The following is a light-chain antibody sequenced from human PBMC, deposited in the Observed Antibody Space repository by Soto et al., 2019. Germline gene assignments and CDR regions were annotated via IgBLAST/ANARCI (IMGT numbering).Light chain of an antibody. V-gene: IGKV3-15*01. CDR2: GAS. CDR1: QSISNN. J-gene: IGKJ4*01. Sequence: EVVMTQSPATLSVSPGERATLSCRASQSISNNLAWYQQKPGQAPRFLIFGASTRATGVPARFSGSGSGTEFILTISSLQSEDFATYYCQHFNNWPPELTFGGGTKVEIK. CDR3: QHFNNWPPELT.